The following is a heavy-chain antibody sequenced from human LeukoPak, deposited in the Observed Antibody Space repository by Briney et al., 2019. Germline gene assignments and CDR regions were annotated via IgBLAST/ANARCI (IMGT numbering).Heavy chain of an antibody. J-gene: IGHJ4*02. D-gene: IGHD3-22*01. CDR3: AGQHDRNGYYFY. V-gene: IGHV4-38-2*01. CDR1: GYSISSGYY. Sequence: PSETLSLTCAVSGYSISSGYYWGWIRQPPGKGLEWIGSIYHGGSTYYNPSLKSRVTISVDTSKNRFSLKLSSVTAADTAVYYCAGQHDRNGYYFYWGQGTLVTVSS. CDR2: IYHGGST.